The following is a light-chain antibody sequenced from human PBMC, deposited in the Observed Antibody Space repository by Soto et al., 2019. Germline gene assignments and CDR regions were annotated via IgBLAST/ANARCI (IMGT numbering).Light chain of an antibody. CDR2: GAS. V-gene: IGKV3-20*01. CDR3: QQNGSSGT. Sequence: VSTQYPGTLSLSYGEKPTLSSRASQSVSNNYLAWYQQKPGQPPRLLIYGASNRATGIPDRVSGSGSGTDFTLTTSRLEPEDFAVYYCQQNGSSGTFGQGTKVDIK. J-gene: IGKJ1*01. CDR1: QSVSNNY.